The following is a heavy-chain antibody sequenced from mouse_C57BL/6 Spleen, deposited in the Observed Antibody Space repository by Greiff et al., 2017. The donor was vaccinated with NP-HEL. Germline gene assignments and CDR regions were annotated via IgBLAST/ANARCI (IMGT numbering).Heavy chain of an antibody. V-gene: IGHV1-81*01. Sequence: QVQLQQSGAELARPGASVKLSCKASGYTFTSYGISWVKQRPGQGLEWIGEIYPRSGNTYYNEKFKGKATLTADKSSSTAYMELRSLTSEDSAVYFCARSTMITTRYFDVWGTGTTVTVSS. CDR3: ARSTMITTRYFDV. D-gene: IGHD2-4*01. CDR2: IYPRSGNT. J-gene: IGHJ1*03. CDR1: GYTFTSYG.